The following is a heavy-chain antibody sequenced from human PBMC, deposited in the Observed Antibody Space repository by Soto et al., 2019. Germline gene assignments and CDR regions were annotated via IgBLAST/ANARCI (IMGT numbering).Heavy chain of an antibody. CDR2: IYYSGST. D-gene: IGHD3-3*01. J-gene: IGHJ6*03. Sequence: SPTLSLTCTVSGGSISSGGYYWSWIRQHPGKGLEWIGYIYYSGSTYYNPSLKSRVTISVDTSKNQFSLKLSSVTAADTAVYYCARGIIEGFLEYYYYYYMDVWGKGTTVTVSS. CDR3: ARGIIEGFLEYYYYYYMDV. V-gene: IGHV4-31*03. CDR1: GGSISSGGYY.